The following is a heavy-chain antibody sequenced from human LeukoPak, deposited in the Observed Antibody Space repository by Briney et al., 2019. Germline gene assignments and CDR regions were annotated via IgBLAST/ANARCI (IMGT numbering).Heavy chain of an antibody. CDR3: AKLYEGYYDSSGYPPNGAFDI. Sequence: PGRSLRLSCAASGFTFSSYGMHWVRQAPGKGLEWVAVISYDGSNKYYADSVKGRFTISRDNFKNTLYLQMNSLRAEDTAVYYCAKLYEGYYDSSGYPPNGAFDIWGQGTMVTVSS. J-gene: IGHJ3*02. D-gene: IGHD3-22*01. V-gene: IGHV3-30*18. CDR1: GFTFSSYG. CDR2: ISYDGSNK.